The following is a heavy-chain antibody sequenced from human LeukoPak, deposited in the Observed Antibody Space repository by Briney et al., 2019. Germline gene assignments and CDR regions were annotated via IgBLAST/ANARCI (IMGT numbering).Heavy chain of an antibody. CDR2: IYPGDSDT. D-gene: IGHD6-6*01. CDR1: GYSFTSYW. J-gene: IGHJ4*02. V-gene: IGHV5-51*03. Sequence: GESLKISCKGSGYSFTSYWIGWVRQMPGKGLEWMGIIYPGDSDTRYSPSFQGQVTISADKSISTAYLQWSGLKASDTAMYYCASSLLGSSTLFDYWGQGTLVPVSS. CDR3: ASSLLGSSTLFDY.